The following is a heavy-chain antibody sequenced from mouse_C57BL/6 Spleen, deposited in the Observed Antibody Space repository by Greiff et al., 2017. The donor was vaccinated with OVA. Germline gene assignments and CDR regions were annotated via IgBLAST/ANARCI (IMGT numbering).Heavy chain of an antibody. CDR2: IRNKANNHAT. J-gene: IGHJ2*01. V-gene: IGHV6-6*01. Sequence: DVKLVESGGGLVQPGGSMKLSCAASDSPFSAAGWAWFRRSPERGFGWVAEIRNKANNHATYYAESVKGRFTISRDDSKSSVYLQMNSLRAEDTGIYYCTVVADYWGQGTTLTVSS. D-gene: IGHD1-1*01. CDR3: TVVADY. CDR1: DSPFSAAG.